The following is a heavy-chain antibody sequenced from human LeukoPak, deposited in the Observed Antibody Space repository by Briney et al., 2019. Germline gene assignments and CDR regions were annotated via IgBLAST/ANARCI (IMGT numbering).Heavy chain of an antibody. Sequence: SETLSLTCTVSGGSISGYYWSWIRQPAGKGLEWIGRIYTSGSTNYNPSLKSRVTMSVDTSKNQFSLKLSSVTAADTAVYYCARDRIVVVPAATHYYYYGMDVWGQGTTVTVSS. D-gene: IGHD2-2*01. V-gene: IGHV4-4*07. CDR3: ARDRIVVVPAATHYYYYGMDV. CDR1: GGSISGYY. CDR2: IYTSGST. J-gene: IGHJ6*02.